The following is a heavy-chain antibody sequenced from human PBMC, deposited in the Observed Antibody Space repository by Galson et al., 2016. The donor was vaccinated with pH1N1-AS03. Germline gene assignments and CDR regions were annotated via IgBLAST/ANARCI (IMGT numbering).Heavy chain of an antibody. D-gene: IGHD6-6*01. CDR3: ARGHYSSSFYWFDP. V-gene: IGHV6-1*01. J-gene: IGHJ5*02. CDR2: TYYRSKWYN. Sequence: CAISGDSVSSNSAAWNWIRQSPSRGLEWLGRTYYRSKWYNDYAVSVISRITINPDTSKNQFSLQLNSVTPEDTAVYYCARGHYSSSFYWFDPWGQGTLVTVSS. CDR1: GDSVSSNSAA.